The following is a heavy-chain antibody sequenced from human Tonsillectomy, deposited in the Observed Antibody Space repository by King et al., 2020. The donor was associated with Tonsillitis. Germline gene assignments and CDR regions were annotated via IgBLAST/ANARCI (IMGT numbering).Heavy chain of an antibody. CDR1: GYTFTSYD. Sequence: QLVQSGAEVKKPGASVKVSCKDSGYTFTSYDINWGRQAPEQGLEWMGWMNPQVGKTGYAQKFQGRVTMTRKTSIRTAYMELSSLRSEDTAVYYCVRRERRVLRYFAWFPFDPWGQGTLVTVSS. CDR2: MNPQVGKT. V-gene: IGHV1-8*01. D-gene: IGHD3-9*01. CDR3: VRRERRVLRYFAWFPFDP. J-gene: IGHJ5*02.